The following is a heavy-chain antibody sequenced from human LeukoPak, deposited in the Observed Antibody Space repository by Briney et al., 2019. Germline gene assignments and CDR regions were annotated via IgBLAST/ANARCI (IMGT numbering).Heavy chain of an antibody. CDR1: GFTFSSYA. CDR3: AIENTYSSGPFDY. D-gene: IGHD6-19*01. CDR2: ISGSGGST. J-gene: IGHJ4*02. V-gene: IGHV3-23*01. Sequence: DPGGSLRLSCAASGFTFSSYAMSWVRQAPGKGLEWVSAISGSGGSTYYADSVKGRFTISGDNSKNMLYLQMNSLRAEDTAVYYCAIENTYSSGPFDYWGQGTLVTVSS.